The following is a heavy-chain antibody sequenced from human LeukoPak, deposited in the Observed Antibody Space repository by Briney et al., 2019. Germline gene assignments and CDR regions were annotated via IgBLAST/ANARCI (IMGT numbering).Heavy chain of an antibody. D-gene: IGHD3-10*01. CDR2: IYYSGST. J-gene: IGHJ5*02. Sequence: SETLSLTCTVSGGSISSYYWSWIRQPPGKGLEWIGYIYYSGSTNYNPSLKSRVTISVDTSKNQFSLKLSSVTAAATAVYYCARGATMVRGVVPAYNWFDPWGQGTLVTVSS. CDR3: ARGATMVRGVVPAYNWFDP. CDR1: GGSISSYY. V-gene: IGHV4-59*01.